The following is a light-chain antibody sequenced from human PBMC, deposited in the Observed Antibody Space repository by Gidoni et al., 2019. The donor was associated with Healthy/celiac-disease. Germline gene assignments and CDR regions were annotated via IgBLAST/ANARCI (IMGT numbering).Light chain of an antibody. Sequence: SVPTQPPSASGTPGQGVTISCSGISSNIGSNYVYWYQQLPGTAPKLPIYRNNQRPSGVPDRVSGSKSGTSASLAISGLRSEDEADYYCAAWDDSLSGRVFGGGTKLTVL. CDR1: SSNIGSNY. CDR2: RNN. V-gene: IGLV1-47*01. CDR3: AAWDDSLSGRV. J-gene: IGLJ3*02.